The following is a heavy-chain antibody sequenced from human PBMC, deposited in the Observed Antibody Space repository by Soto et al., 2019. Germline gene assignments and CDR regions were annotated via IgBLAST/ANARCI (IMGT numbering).Heavy chain of an antibody. CDR2: ISSSSSHI. J-gene: IGHJ4*02. CDR3: ARMVTTVTTDY. Sequence: EVQLVESGGGLVKPGGSLRLSCAASGFPFSSYSMNWVRQAPGKGLEWVSSISSSSSHIYNADSVKGRFTISRDNAKNSLYRQMNSLRAEDTAVYYCARMVTTVTTDYWGQGTLVTVSS. D-gene: IGHD4-17*01. CDR1: GFPFSSYS. V-gene: IGHV3-21*01.